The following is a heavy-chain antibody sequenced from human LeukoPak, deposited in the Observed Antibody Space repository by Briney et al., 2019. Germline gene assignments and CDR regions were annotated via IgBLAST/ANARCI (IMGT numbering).Heavy chain of an antibody. J-gene: IGHJ3*02. V-gene: IGHV1-2*02. Sequence: ASVKVSCKASGYTFTSYGISWMRQAPGQGLEWMGWINPNSGGTNYAQKFQGRVTMTRDTSISTAYMELSRLRSDDTAVYYCARDSGRLGSTDAFDIWGQGTMVTVSS. CDR1: GYTFTSYG. CDR3: ARDSGRLGSTDAFDI. CDR2: INPNSGGT. D-gene: IGHD3-10*01.